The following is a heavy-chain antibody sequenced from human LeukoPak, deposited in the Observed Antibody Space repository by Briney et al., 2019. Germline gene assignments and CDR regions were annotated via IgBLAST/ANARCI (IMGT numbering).Heavy chain of an antibody. CDR1: GYTFTGYY. CDR3: ARGDDYDFRSGQGT. Sequence: ASVKVSCKASGYTFTGYYMHWVRQAPGQGLEWMGWINPNSGGTNYAQKFQGRVTMTRDTSISTAYMELSRLRSEDTAVYYCARGDDYDFRSGQGTWGQGTLVTVSS. J-gene: IGHJ5*02. D-gene: IGHD3-3*01. CDR2: INPNSGGT. V-gene: IGHV1-2*02.